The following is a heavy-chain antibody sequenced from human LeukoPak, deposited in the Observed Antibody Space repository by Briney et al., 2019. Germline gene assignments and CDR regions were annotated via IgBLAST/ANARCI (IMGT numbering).Heavy chain of an antibody. V-gene: IGHV3-66*01. CDR3: ARWGRDLDAFDI. CDR1: GLIFSSYV. D-gene: IGHD3-16*01. Sequence: GGSLRLSCAASGLIFSSYVMSWVRQAPGKGLEWVSVIYSGGSTYYADSVKGRFTISRDNSKNTLYLQMNSLRAEDTAVYYCARWGRDLDAFDIWGQGTMVTVSS. CDR2: IYSGGST. J-gene: IGHJ3*02.